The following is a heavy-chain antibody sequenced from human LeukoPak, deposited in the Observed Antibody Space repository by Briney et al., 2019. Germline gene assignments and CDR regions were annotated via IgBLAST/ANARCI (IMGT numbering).Heavy chain of an antibody. CDR2: INSNSGGT. V-gene: IGHV1-2*02. CDR3: ARGWGYSSGTGRDY. CDR1: GYTFTGYY. D-gene: IGHD6-19*01. Sequence: ASVKVSCKASGYTFTGYYMHWVRQAPGQGLEWMGWINSNSGGTNYAQKFQGRVTMTRDTSISTAYMELSRLRSDDTAVYYCARGWGYSSGTGRDYWGQGTLVTVSS. J-gene: IGHJ4*02.